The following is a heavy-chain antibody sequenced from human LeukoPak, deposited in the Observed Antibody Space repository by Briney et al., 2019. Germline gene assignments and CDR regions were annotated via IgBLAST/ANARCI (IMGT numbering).Heavy chain of an antibody. D-gene: IGHD3-10*01. CDR2: ISYDGTTE. Sequence: PGRSLRLSCVGSGFTFNRYGIHWVRQAPGKGLEWVAVISYDGTTEFYGDTVKGRFTIYRDNVKNTVFLHMNSLRGEDTAVYYCAKNDQVRGTSALHAWGQGALVTVSS. CDR1: GFTFNRYG. V-gene: IGHV3-30*18. CDR3: AKNDQVRGTSALHA. J-gene: IGHJ5*02.